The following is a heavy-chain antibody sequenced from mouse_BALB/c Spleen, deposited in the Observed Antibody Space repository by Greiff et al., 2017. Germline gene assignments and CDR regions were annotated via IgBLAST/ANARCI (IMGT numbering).Heavy chain of an antibody. V-gene: IGHV1-80*01. D-gene: IGHD1-1*01. Sequence: VKLMESGAELVRPGSSVKISCKASGYAFSSYWMNWVKQRPGQGLEWIGQIYPGDGDTNYNGKFKGKATLTADKSSSTAYMQLSSLTSEDSAVYFCAREDGSSPAWFAYWGQGTLVTVSA. CDR3: AREDGSSPAWFAY. J-gene: IGHJ3*01. CDR1: GYAFSSYW. CDR2: IYPGDGDT.